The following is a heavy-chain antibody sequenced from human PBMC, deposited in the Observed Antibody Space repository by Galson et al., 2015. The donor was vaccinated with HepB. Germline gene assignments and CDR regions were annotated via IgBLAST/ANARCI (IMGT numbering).Heavy chain of an antibody. V-gene: IGHV3-7*01. J-gene: IGHJ3*02. CDR1: GSTFDKYW. Sequence: SLRLSCAASGSTFDKYWMSWVRQAPGKGLEWVANIKQDGIEKYYVDSVKGRFTISRDNAQNSLYLQMNSLRVEDTAVYYCARDYYGDYALSAFDIWGQGTMVTVSS. CDR3: ARDYYGDYALSAFDI. CDR2: IKQDGIEK. D-gene: IGHD4-17*01.